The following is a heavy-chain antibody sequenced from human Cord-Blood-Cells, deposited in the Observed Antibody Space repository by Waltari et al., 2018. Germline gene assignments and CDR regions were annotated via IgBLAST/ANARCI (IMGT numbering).Heavy chain of an antibody. D-gene: IGHD6-13*01. J-gene: IGHJ3*02. CDR1: GYSFTSYW. CDR2: IYPGDSDT. V-gene: IGHV5-51*01. CDR3: ARHLAAAGLGAFDI. Sequence: EMQLVQSGAEVKKPGESLKISCKGSGYSFTSYWIGWVRQMPGKGLEWRGYIYPGDSDTRYSPACQGQVTISADKSISTAYLQWSSLKASDTSMYYCARHLAAAGLGAFDIWGQGTMVTVSS.